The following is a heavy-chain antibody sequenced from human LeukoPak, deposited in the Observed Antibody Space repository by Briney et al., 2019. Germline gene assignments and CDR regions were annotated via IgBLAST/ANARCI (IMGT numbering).Heavy chain of an antibody. Sequence: SVKVSCKASGGTFSSYAISWERQAPGQGLEWMGGIIPIFGTANYAQKFQGRVTITADESTSTAYMELSSLRSEDTAVYYCASAHDYGDYEYYFDYWGQGTLVTVSS. V-gene: IGHV1-69*13. D-gene: IGHD4-17*01. CDR1: GGTFSSYA. CDR3: ASAHDYGDYEYYFDY. CDR2: IIPIFGTA. J-gene: IGHJ4*02.